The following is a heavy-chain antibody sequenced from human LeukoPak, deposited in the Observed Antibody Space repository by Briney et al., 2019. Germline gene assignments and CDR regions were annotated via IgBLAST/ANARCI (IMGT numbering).Heavy chain of an antibody. CDR2: IIPIFGTA. V-gene: IGHV1-69*06. D-gene: IGHD6-19*01. CDR3: ARVSSGWSHFDY. CDR1: GGTFSSYA. J-gene: IGHJ4*02. Sequence: GASVKLSCKASGGTFSSYAISWVRQAPGQGLEWMGGIIPIFGTANYAQKFQGRVTITADKSTSTAYMELSSLRSEDTAVYYCARVSSGWSHFDYWGQGTLVTVSS.